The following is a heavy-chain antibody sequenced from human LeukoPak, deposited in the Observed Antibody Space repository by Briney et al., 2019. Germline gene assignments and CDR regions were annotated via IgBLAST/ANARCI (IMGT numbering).Heavy chain of an antibody. CDR2: IKQDGSEK. J-gene: IGHJ3*02. Sequence: GGSLRLSCAASGFTFSSYWMSWVRQAPGKGLEWVANIKQDGSEKYYVDSVKGRFTISRDNAKNSLYLQMNSLRAEDTAVYYCARGRGIAAATNDAFDIWGQGTMVTVSS. CDR3: ARGRGIAAATNDAFDI. D-gene: IGHD6-13*01. CDR1: GFTFSSYW. V-gene: IGHV3-7*01.